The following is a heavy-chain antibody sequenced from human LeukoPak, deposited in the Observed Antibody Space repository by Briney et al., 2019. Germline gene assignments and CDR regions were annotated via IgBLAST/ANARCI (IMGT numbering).Heavy chain of an antibody. D-gene: IGHD6-19*01. J-gene: IGHJ6*03. CDR3: ARDARFTSYTPTDLYSSGPPGDYYYMDV. V-gene: IGHV3-30*04. CDR1: GFTFSSYA. CDR2: ISYDGSNE. Sequence: PGGSLRLSCAASGFTFSSYAMHWVRQAPGKGLEWVSVISYDGSNEYYADSVKGRFTISRDNSKNTLYLQMNSLRAEDTAVYYCARDARFTSYTPTDLYSSGPPGDYYYMDVWGKGTKVTVSS.